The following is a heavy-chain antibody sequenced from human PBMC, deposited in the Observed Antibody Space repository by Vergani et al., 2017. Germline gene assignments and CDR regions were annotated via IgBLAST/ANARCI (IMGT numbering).Heavy chain of an antibody. CDR3: AKDHCSEGSTSCYAFDY. J-gene: IGHJ4*02. CDR1: GFTFSSYG. V-gene: IGHV3-30*18. Sequence: QVQLVESGGGVVQPGRSLRLSCAASGFTFSSYGMHWVRQAPGKGLEWVAVISYDGSNKSYADSVKGRFTISRDNSKNTLYLQMNSLRAEDTAVYYCAKDHCSEGSTSCYAFDYWGQGTLVTVSS. D-gene: IGHD2-2*01. CDR2: ISYDGSNK.